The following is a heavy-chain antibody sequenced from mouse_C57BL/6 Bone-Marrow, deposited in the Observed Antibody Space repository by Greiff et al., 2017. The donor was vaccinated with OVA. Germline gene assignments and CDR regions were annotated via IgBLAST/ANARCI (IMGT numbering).Heavy chain of an antibody. V-gene: IGHV1-63*01. J-gene: IGHJ1*03. Sequence: VQLQQSGAALVRPGTSVKMSCTASGYTFTNYWLGWAKPRPGHGLAWIGDIYTGGGYTNYNEKFKGQATLTADKSYSTAYMQVSSLTSEDSAIYYCTVDYDRYFDVWGTGTTVTVSS. CDR3: TVDYDRYFDV. CDR2: IYTGGGYT. D-gene: IGHD2-4*01. CDR1: GYTFTNYW.